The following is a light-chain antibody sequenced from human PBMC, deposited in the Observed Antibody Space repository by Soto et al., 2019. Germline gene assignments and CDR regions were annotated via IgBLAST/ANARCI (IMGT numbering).Light chain of an antibody. CDR3: QHYNSYWT. J-gene: IGKJ1*01. Sequence: DIQMTQSPSTLSASVGDRVAITCRASQSINSWLAWYQAKPGKAPKLLIYKASNLGSGVPSRFSGSGSGTEFTLTINILQPDDFATYYCQHYNSYWTFGQGTKVEIK. V-gene: IGKV1-5*03. CDR2: KAS. CDR1: QSINSW.